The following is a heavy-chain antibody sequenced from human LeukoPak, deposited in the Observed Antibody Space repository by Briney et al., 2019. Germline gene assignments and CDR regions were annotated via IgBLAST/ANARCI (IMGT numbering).Heavy chain of an antibody. CDR3: ARGQQLVKTD. J-gene: IGHJ4*02. D-gene: IGHD6-13*01. CDR1: GYTFSSYW. Sequence: GGSLRLSCAASGYTFSSYWMHWVRQAPGKGLVWVSRIDTDGSITSYADSVKGRFTISRDNAKNTLYLQMNSLRAEDTAVYYCARGQQLVKTDWGQGTLVTVSS. V-gene: IGHV3-74*01. CDR2: IDTDGSIT.